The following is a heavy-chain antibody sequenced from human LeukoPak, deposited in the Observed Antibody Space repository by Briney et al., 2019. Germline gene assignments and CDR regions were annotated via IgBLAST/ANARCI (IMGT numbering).Heavy chain of an antibody. Sequence: PGGSLRLSCAASGFTFSTYWMSWVRQAPGRGLEWVANINQDGSDKYYVDSVKGRFTISRDNAKNSLYLQMNSLRAEDTAVYYCATPPRAYTSSWGHGTLVTVSS. D-gene: IGHD5-18*01. CDR3: ATPPRAYTSS. J-gene: IGHJ5*01. V-gene: IGHV3-7*02. CDR1: GFTFSTYW. CDR2: INQDGSDK.